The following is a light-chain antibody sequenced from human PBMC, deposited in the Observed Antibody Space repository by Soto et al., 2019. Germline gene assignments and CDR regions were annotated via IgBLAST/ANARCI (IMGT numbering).Light chain of an antibody. CDR1: SSNIGAGYD. CDR3: QSYDSSLSAYV. J-gene: IGLJ1*01. Sequence: QSVLTQPPSVSGAPGQRVTISCTGSSSNIGAGYDVQWYQQLPGTAPKLLIFGSTYRPSGVPDRFSGSKSGTSASLAISGLQAEDEADYYCQSYDSSLSAYVFGTGTKVTVL. CDR2: GST. V-gene: IGLV1-40*01.